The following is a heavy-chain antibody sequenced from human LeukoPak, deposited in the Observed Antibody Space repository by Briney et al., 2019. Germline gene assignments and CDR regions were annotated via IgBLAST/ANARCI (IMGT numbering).Heavy chain of an antibody. Sequence: GGSLRLSCAASGFTFSSYGMHWVRQAPGKGLEWVAVIWYDGSNKYYADSVKGRFTISRDNSKNTLYLQMNSLRAEDTAVYYCARDREVYCSGGSCSDFDYWGQGTLVTVSS. CDR2: IWYDGSNK. CDR1: GFTFSSYG. J-gene: IGHJ4*02. CDR3: ARDREVYCSGGSCSDFDY. V-gene: IGHV3-33*01. D-gene: IGHD2-15*01.